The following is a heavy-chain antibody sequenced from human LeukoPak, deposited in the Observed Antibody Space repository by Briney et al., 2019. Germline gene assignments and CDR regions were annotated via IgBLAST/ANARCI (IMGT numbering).Heavy chain of an antibody. D-gene: IGHD4-17*01. CDR3: AKGDYGYYYYMDV. Sequence: GGSLRLSCAASKFTFANSDMKWVRQAPGKGLEWVSTISGSGSTYYADSVKGRFTISRDNSKNTLYLQMNNLRVEDTAIYYCAKGDYGYYYYMDVWGKGTTVTVSS. CDR1: KFTFANSD. J-gene: IGHJ6*03. V-gene: IGHV3-23*01. CDR2: ISGSGST.